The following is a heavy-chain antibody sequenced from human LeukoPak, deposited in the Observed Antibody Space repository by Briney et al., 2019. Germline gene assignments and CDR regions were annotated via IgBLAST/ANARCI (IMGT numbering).Heavy chain of an antibody. CDR3: AKEAVRRYYFDY. CDR2: ISWNSGSI. CDR1: GFTFSSYA. V-gene: IGHV3-9*01. Sequence: GGSLRLSCAASGFTFSSYAMSWVRQAPGKGLEWVSGISWNSGSIGYADSVKGRFTISRDNAKNSLYLQMNSLRAEDTALYYCAKEAVRRYYFDYWGQGTLVTVSS. J-gene: IGHJ4*02. D-gene: IGHD2-2*01.